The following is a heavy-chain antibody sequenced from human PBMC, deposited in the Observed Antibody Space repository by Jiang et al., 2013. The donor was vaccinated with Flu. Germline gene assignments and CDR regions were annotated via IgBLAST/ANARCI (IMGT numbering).Heavy chain of an antibody. CDR3: ARAQKYSGFELPYFDY. D-gene: IGHD5-12*01. CDR2: IYDSGST. Sequence: TLSLTCTVSGGSISSSTYYWVWIRQPPGEGLEWVGSIYDSGSTYYNPFLKSRVTMSVDTSRKRFSLKLSSVTAADTAVYYCARAQKYSGFELPYFDYWGQGTLVAVSS. CDR1: GGSISSSTYY. J-gene: IGHJ4*02. V-gene: IGHV4-39*07.